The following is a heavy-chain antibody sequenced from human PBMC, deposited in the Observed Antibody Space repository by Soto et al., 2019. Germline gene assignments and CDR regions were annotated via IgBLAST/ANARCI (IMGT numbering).Heavy chain of an antibody. V-gene: IGHV3-15*07. CDR1: GFTFSNAW. J-gene: IGHJ6*01. Sequence: EVQLVESGGGLVKPGGSLRLSCAASGFTFSNAWMNWVRQAPGKGLEWVGRIKSKTDGGTTDYAAPVKGRFTISRDDSKNTLYLQMNSLKTEDTAVYYCTSDGVKQWLVLVAPFGYYYGMDVW. D-gene: IGHD6-19*01. CDR3: TSDGVKQWLVLVAPFGYYYGMDV. CDR2: IKSKTDGGTT.